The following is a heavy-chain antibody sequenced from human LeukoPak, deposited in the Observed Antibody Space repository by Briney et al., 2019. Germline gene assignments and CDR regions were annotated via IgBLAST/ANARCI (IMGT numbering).Heavy chain of an antibody. CDR2: IYHSGST. V-gene: IGHV4-39*07. J-gene: IGHJ3*02. Sequence: SETLSLTCTVSGASISSSSYYWGWIRQPPGKGLEWIGEIYHSGSTNYNPSLKSRVTISVDKSKNQFSLKLSSVTAADTAVYYCARDSAPFYGSSWYLGAFDIWGQGTMVTVSS. D-gene: IGHD6-13*01. CDR3: ARDSAPFYGSSWYLGAFDI. CDR1: GASISSSSYY.